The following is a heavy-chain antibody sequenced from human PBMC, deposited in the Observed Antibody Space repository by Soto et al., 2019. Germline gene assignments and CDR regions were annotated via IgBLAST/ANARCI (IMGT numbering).Heavy chain of an antibody. V-gene: IGHV4-31*03. D-gene: IGHD4-17*01. CDR1: GRPISSGCYY. CDR2: IYYSGST. Sequence: QVQLQESGPGLVKPSQTLALTCTFSGRPISSGCYYWSWIRQHPGKALEWIGYIYYSGSTYYNPSLKRRVTISVDTSKNKFSLKLSSVTAADTAVYYCARENGDYVPNYFDYWGQGTLVTVSS. CDR3: ARENGDYVPNYFDY. J-gene: IGHJ4*02.